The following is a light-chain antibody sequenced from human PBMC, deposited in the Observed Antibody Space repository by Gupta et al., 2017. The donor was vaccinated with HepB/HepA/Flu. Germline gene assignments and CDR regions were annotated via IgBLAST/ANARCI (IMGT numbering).Light chain of an antibody. CDR2: YVT. CDR1: SSDIGDYNY. Sequence: QSALTQPASVSGSPGQSITISCTGTSSDIGDYNYVSWYQHHPGKAPKLMIYYVTNRPSGVSNRFSGSKSGNTASLTISGLQTDDEADYYCTSYTSSGTWVFGRGTKLTVL. J-gene: IGLJ3*02. V-gene: IGLV2-14*03. CDR3: TSYTSSGTWV.